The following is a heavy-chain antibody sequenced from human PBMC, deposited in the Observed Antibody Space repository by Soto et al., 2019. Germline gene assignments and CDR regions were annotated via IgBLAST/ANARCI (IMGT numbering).Heavy chain of an antibody. CDR1: GGTFSSYA. V-gene: IGHV1-69*06. CDR2: IIPIFGTA. Sequence: QVQLVQSGAEVKKPGSSLKVSCKASGGTFSSYAISWVRQAPGQGLEWMGGIIPIFGTANYAQKFQGRVTITADKSTSTAYMELSSLRSEDTAVYYCARVYIRRDGRAPFDYWGQGTLVTVSS. J-gene: IGHJ4*02. CDR3: ARVYIRRDGRAPFDY. D-gene: IGHD2-2*02.